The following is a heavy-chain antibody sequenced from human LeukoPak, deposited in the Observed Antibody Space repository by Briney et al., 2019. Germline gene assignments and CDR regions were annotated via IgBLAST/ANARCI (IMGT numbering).Heavy chain of an antibody. Sequence: GGSLRLSCVVSGLTFSHAWMSWVRQAPGKGLEWVSVIYSGGSTYYADSVKGRFTISRDNSKNTLYLQMNSLRAEDTAVYYCARESTSWYFDLWGRGTLVTVSS. V-gene: IGHV3-53*01. CDR1: GLTFSHAW. CDR2: IYSGGST. D-gene: IGHD2-2*01. CDR3: ARESTSWYFDL. J-gene: IGHJ2*01.